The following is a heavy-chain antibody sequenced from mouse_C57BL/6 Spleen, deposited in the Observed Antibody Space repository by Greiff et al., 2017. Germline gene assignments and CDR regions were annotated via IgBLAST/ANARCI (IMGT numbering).Heavy chain of an antibody. CDR1: GYTFTSYW. CDR3: ARSGWALAY. V-gene: IGHV1-61*01. J-gene: IGHJ3*01. CDR2: IYPSDSET. D-gene: IGHD1-3*01. Sequence: VQLQQPGAELVRPGSSVKLSCKASGYTFTSYWMDWVKRRPGQGLEWIGNIYPSDSETHYNQKFKDKATLTVDKSSSTAYMQLSSLTSEDSAVYYCARSGWALAYWGQGTLVTVSA.